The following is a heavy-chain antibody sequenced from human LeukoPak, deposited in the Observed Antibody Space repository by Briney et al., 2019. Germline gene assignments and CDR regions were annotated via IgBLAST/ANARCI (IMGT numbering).Heavy chain of an antibody. V-gene: IGHV1-46*01. CDR1: GYTFTSYY. CDR3: ARDTGEVGYYFDY. CDR2: INPSGGST. Sequence: ASVKVSCKASGYTFTSYYMHWVRQAPGQGLEWMGIINPSGGSTSYAQKFEGRVTMTRDTSTSTVYTELSSLRSEDTAVYYCARDTGEVGYYFDYWGQGTLVTVSS. J-gene: IGHJ4*02. D-gene: IGHD2-8*02.